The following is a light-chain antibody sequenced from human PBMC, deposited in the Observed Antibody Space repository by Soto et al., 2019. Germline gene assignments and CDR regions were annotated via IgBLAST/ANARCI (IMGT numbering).Light chain of an antibody. V-gene: IGKV1-27*01. Sequence: DIQMTQSPASLSASVGDRVTITCRASQGIRNFVAWYQQKPGKAPKLLIYAASNLQSGVPSRFSGSGSGTDFPLTINSLQPEDVATYSCQNYSSVPVFGPGTKVEIK. CDR1: QGIRNF. J-gene: IGKJ3*01. CDR3: QNYSSVPV. CDR2: AAS.